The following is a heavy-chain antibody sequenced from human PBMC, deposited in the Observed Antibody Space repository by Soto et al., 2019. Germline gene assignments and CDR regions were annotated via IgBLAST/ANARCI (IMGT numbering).Heavy chain of an antibody. D-gene: IGHD2-15*01. V-gene: IGHV1-24*01. CDR3: ATGATVGYCSGGSCYRPRRYYFDY. J-gene: IGHJ4*02. CDR1: LTELS. CDR2: FDPEDGET. Sequence: LTELSMHWVRQAPGKGLEWMGGFDPEDGETIYAQKFQGRVTMTEDTSTDTAYMELSSLRSEDTAVYYCATGATVGYCSGGSCYRPRRYYFDYWGQGTLVTVSS.